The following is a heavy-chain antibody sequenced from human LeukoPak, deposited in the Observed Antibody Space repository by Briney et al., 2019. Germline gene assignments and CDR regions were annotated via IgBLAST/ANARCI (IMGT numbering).Heavy chain of an antibody. D-gene: IGHD5-18*01. CDR3: ARGRGWGQLWFHFDY. Sequence: GGSLRLSCAASGFTFSSYAMSWVRQAPGKGLEWVSAISGSGGSTYYADSVKGRFTISRDNSKNTLYLQMNSLRAEDTAVYYCARGRGWGQLWFHFDYWGQGTLVTVSS. V-gene: IGHV3-23*01. CDR1: GFTFSSYA. CDR2: ISGSGGST. J-gene: IGHJ4*02.